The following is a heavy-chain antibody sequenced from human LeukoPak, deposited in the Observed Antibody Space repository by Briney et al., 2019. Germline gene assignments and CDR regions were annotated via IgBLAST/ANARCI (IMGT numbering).Heavy chain of an antibody. CDR2: IYHSGST. CDR1: GYSISSGYY. CDR3: ARVDWLANHYYYMDV. V-gene: IGHV4-38-2*02. Sequence: SETLSLTCTVSGYSISSGYYWGWIRQPPGKGLEWIGSIYHSGSTYYNPSLKSRVTISVDTSKNQFSLKLSSVTAADTAVYYCARVDWLANHYYYMDVWGKGTTVTVSS. J-gene: IGHJ6*03. D-gene: IGHD2-21*01.